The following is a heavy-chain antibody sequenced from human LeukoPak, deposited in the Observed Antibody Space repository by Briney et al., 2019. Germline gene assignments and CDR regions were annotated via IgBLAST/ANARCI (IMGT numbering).Heavy chain of an antibody. J-gene: IGHJ4*02. Sequence: SETLSLTCAVYGGSFSGYYGSWIRQPPGKGLEWIGEIHPSGSTYYNPSLKGRVTISVDTSKSQFSLKLTSVTAADTAVYYCARGADAYKLGHWGQGTLVTVSS. V-gene: IGHV4-34*01. CDR1: GGSFSGYY. CDR2: IHPSGST. CDR3: ARGADAYKLGH. D-gene: IGHD5-24*01.